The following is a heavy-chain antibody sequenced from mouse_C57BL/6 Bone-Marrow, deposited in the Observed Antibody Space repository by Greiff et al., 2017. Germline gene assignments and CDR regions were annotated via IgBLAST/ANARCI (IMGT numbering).Heavy chain of an antibody. CDR1: GYTFTSYW. V-gene: IGHV1-55*01. CDR3: AKPYDSHDRYFDV. Sequence: QVQLQQPGAELVKPGASVKMSCKASGYTFTSYWITWVKQRPGQGLEWIGDIYPGSGSTNYNEKFKSKATLTVDTSSSTAYMQLSSLTSGDSAVYYCAKPYDSHDRYFDVWGRGTTVTVSS. CDR2: IYPGSGST. J-gene: IGHJ1*03. D-gene: IGHD2-12*01.